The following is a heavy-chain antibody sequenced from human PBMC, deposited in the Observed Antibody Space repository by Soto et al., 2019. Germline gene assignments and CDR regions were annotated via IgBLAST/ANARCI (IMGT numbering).Heavy chain of an antibody. CDR3: ARDEAYYYGSGSYYYYYGMDV. V-gene: IGHV4-4*07. D-gene: IGHD3-10*01. CDR1: GGSISSYD. CDR2: IYTSGST. J-gene: IGHJ6*02. Sequence: ETLALTRTVSGGSISSYDWSWIRQPAGKGLEGIGRIYTSGSTNYNPSLKSRVTMAVDTSKNQVSLKLSSVTAADTAVYYCARDEAYYYGSGSYYYYYGMDVWGQGTTVTVSS.